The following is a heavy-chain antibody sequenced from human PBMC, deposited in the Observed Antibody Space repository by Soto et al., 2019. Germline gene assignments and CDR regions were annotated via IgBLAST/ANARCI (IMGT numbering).Heavy chain of an antibody. CDR2: IYWDDDK. Sequence: QITLKESGPTLVKPTQPLTLTCSFSGFSLSTSGVGVGWIRQPPGEALEWLALIYWDDDKRYNPSLKSRLTVTGDTSKNRVVLTMTNTDPVDTATYYCAHRQVATTRDSKGAFDVWGQGTMVTVSS. D-gene: IGHD5-12*01. J-gene: IGHJ3*01. V-gene: IGHV2-5*02. CDR3: AHRQVATTRDSKGAFDV. CDR1: GFSLSTSGVG.